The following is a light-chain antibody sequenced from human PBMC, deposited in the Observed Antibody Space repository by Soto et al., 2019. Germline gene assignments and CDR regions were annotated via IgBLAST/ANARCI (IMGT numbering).Light chain of an antibody. Sequence: SYELTQPPSLSVAPGQTARITCGGANIGIKSVHWYQQKPGQSPVVVVYDDSDRPSGIPERFSGSNSGNTATLTINRVEAGDEADYYCQVWDTDSDSGVLGTGTKLTVL. V-gene: IGLV3-21*02. CDR3: QVWDTDSDSGV. J-gene: IGLJ1*01. CDR2: DDS. CDR1: NIGIKS.